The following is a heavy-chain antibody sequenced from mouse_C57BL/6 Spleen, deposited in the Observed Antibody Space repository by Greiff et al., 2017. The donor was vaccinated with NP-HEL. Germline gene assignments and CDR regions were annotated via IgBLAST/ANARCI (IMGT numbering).Heavy chain of an antibody. D-gene: IGHD1-1*01. CDR1: GYSFTSYY. V-gene: IGHV1-66*01. CDR2: IYPGSGNT. J-gene: IGHJ2*01. CDR3: ARGGVVATGDY. Sequence: QVQLQQSGPELVKPGASVKISCKASGYSFTSYYIHWVKQRPGQGLEWIGWIYPGSGNTKYNEKFKGKATLTADTSSSTAYMQLSSLTSEDYAVYYCARGGVVATGDYWGQGTTLTVSS.